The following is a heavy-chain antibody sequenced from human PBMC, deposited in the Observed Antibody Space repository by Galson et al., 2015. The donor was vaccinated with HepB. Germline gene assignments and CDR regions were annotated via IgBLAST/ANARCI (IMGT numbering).Heavy chain of an antibody. V-gene: IGHV1-18*01. CDR3: ASGGMATIGGPTFDY. Sequence: SVKVSCKASGYTFTSYGISWVRQVPGQGLEWMGWIIAYNGNANYAQNLQGRVTMTTDTSTRSAYMELRSLRSDDTAVYYCASGGMATIGGPTFDYWGQGTLVTVSS. J-gene: IGHJ4*02. CDR2: IIAYNGNA. D-gene: IGHD5-24*01. CDR1: GYTFTSYG.